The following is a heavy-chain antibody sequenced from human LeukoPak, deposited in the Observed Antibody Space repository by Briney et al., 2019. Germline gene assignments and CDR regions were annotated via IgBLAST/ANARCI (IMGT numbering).Heavy chain of an antibody. J-gene: IGHJ4*02. CDR3: ARGDFWSGYSIDY. V-gene: IGHV3-30-3*01. Sequence: GSLRLSCAASGFTFSSYAMHWVRQAPGKGLEWVAVISYDGSNKYYADSVKGRFTISRDNSKNTLYLQMNSLRAEDTAVYYCARGDFWSGYSIDYWGQGTLVTVSS. CDR2: ISYDGSNK. D-gene: IGHD3-3*01. CDR1: GFTFSSYA.